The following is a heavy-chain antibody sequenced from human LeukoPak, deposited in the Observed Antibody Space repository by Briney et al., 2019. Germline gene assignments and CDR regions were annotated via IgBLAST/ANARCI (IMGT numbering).Heavy chain of an antibody. Sequence: GGSLRLSCAASGFTFSSCAMSWVRQAPGKGLEWVSTISGSGGGTYSADSVRGRFTISRDHAKHSLYLQMNSLRDEDTAIYFCARGVRAFGYWGQGTLVTVSS. V-gene: IGHV3-23*01. CDR1: GFTFSSCA. D-gene: IGHD1-26*01. CDR2: ISGSGGGT. J-gene: IGHJ4*02. CDR3: ARGVRAFGY.